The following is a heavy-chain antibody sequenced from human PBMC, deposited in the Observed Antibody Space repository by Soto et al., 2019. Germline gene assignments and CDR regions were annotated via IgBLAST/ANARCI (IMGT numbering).Heavy chain of an antibody. J-gene: IGHJ6*03. Sequence: QVQLQQWGAGLLKPSETLSLTCAVYGGSFSGYYWSWIRQPPGKGLEWIGEINHSGSTNYNPSLKSRVTRSVDTSKNQYSLKLSSVTAADTAVYYCARGSNVEYYDILTGYYNTYLDYYYYYMDVWGKGTTVTVSS. CDR2: INHSGST. V-gene: IGHV4-34*01. CDR1: GGSFSGYY. D-gene: IGHD3-9*01. CDR3: ARGSNVEYYDILTGYYNTYLDYYYYYMDV.